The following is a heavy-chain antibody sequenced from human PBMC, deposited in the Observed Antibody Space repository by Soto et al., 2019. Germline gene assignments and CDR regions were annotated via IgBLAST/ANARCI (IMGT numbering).Heavy chain of an antibody. V-gene: IGHV3-21*06. J-gene: IGHJ4*02. CDR1: GFIFSSYT. D-gene: IGHD4-4*01. CDR2: ISSDSNYI. CDR3: ARDHWVWTTYSLIDY. Sequence: EVQLVESGGTVVKPGGSLRLSCAVSGFIFSSYTMNWVRQAPGKGLEWVSSISSDSNYIYYADSVKGRFTISRDNAKNSLYLQMNSLRAEDTALYYCARDHWVWTTYSLIDYWGQGTLVTVSS.